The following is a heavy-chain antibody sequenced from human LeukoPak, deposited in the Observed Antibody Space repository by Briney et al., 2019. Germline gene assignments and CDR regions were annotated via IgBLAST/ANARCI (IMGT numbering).Heavy chain of an antibody. CDR1: GDSVSSIIAS. J-gene: IGHJ5*02. D-gene: IGHD3-22*01. Sequence: SQTLSLTCAISGDSVSSIIASWNWIRQSSSRGLEWLGRTYYRSKWYNDYAVSVKSRIIINPDTSKNQFSLQLNSVTPEDTAVYYCARHDGDYYDSSGYDWFNPWGQGTLVTVSS. V-gene: IGHV6-1*01. CDR3: ARHDGDYYDSSGYDWFNP. CDR2: TYYRSKWYN.